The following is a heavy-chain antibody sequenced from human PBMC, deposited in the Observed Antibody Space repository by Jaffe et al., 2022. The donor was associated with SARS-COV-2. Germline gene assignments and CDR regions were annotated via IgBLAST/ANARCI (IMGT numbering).Heavy chain of an antibody. J-gene: IGHJ4*02. CDR2: IIPILGIA. V-gene: IGHV1-69*02. D-gene: IGHD2-15*01. CDR1: GGTFSSYT. Sequence: QVQLVQSGAEVKKPGSSVKVSCKASGGTFSSYTISWVRQAPGQGLEWMGRIIPILGIANYAQKFQGRVTITADKSTSTAYMELSSLRSEDTAVYYCARADDPYCSGGSCSDWGQGTLVTVSS. CDR3: ARADDPYCSGGSCSD.